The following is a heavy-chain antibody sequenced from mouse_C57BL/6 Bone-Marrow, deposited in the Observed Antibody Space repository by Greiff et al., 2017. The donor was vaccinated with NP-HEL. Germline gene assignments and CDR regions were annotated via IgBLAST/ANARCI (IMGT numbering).Heavy chain of an antibody. D-gene: IGHD2-4*01. J-gene: IGHJ2*01. CDR1: GYTFTSYD. CDR2: IYPRDGST. CDR3: ARGSDYDDGDYSDY. V-gene: IGHV1-85*01. Sequence: VQLQQSGPELVKPGASVKLSCKASGYTFTSYDINWVKQRPGQGLEWIGWIYPRDGSTKYNEKFKGKATLTVDTSSSTAYMELHSLTSEDSAVYFCARGSDYDDGDYSDYWGQGTTLTVSS.